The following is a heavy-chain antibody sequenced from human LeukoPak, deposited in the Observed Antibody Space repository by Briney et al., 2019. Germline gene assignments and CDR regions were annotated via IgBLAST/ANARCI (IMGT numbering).Heavy chain of an antibody. CDR2: IYYSGST. CDR1: GGSITGSY. J-gene: IGHJ5*02. Sequence: SETLSLTCTVSGGSITGSYWSWLRQPPGKGLEYIGYIYYSGSTNYNPSLKSRVTISVDTSKNQFSLKLRSVTAADTAVYYCARHVGYGNNWFDPWGQGTLVTVSS. D-gene: IGHD5-18*01. V-gene: IGHV4-59*08. CDR3: ARHVGYGNNWFDP.